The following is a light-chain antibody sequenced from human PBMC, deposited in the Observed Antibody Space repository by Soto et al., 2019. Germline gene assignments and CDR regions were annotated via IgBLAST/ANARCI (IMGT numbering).Light chain of an antibody. V-gene: IGKV1-5*03. J-gene: IGKJ1*01. CDR3: QQYSDYSRA. Sequence: DIQMTQSPSTLSASVGDRVTISCRASQNIDTWLAWYQQRPGEAPRLLIYTASNLESGVPSRFSGIGSGTDFTLTITSLQPDDFATYFCQQYSDYSRAFGQGTKLEIK. CDR2: TAS. CDR1: QNIDTW.